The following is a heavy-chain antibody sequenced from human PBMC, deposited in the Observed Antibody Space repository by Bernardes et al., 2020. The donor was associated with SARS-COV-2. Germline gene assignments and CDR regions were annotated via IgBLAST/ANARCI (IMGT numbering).Heavy chain of an antibody. Sequence: TLSLTCTVSGGSIISSSYYWGWIRQPPGKGLEWIGNIYYSGSTYYNPSLKSRVTISVDTSKNQFSLKLSSVTAADTAVYYCARVVGDYADYGIDYWGQGTLVTVSS. CDR2: IYYSGST. J-gene: IGHJ4*02. D-gene: IGHD4-17*01. CDR3: ARVVGDYADYGIDY. CDR1: GGSIISSSYY. V-gene: IGHV4-39*01.